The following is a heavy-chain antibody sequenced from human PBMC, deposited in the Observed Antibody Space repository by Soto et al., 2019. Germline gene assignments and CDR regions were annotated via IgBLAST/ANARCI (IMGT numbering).Heavy chain of an antibody. D-gene: IGHD2-21*02. J-gene: IGHJ4*02. Sequence: QVQLVQSGAEEKKPGASVKASCKASGYTFTSYTMHWVRQAPGQRLEWMGRINAGNGNTKYSQKFQGRVTITRDTSASTGYMELSSLRSEDTAVYYCARSIVVVTALDYWGQGTLVTVSS. CDR2: INAGNGNT. V-gene: IGHV1-3*05. CDR1: GYTFTSYT. CDR3: ARSIVVVTALDY.